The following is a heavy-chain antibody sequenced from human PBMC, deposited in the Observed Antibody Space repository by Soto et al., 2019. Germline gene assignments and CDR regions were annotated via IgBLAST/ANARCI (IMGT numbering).Heavy chain of an antibody. J-gene: IGHJ6*02. CDR1: GFTFSSYA. V-gene: IGHV3-30-3*01. D-gene: IGHD2-2*02. CDR2: ISYDGSNK. CDR3: ARALVVPAAIPSYYYGMDG. Sequence: PGGSLRLSCAASGFTFSSYAMHWVRQAPGKGLEWVAVISYDGSNKYYADSVKGRFTISRDNSKNTLYLQMNSLRAEDTAVYYCARALVVPAAIPSYYYGMDGWGQGTTVTVSS.